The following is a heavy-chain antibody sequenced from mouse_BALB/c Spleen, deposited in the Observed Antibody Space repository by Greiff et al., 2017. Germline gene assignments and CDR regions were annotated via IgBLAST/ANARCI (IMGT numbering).Heavy chain of an antibody. CDR3: ARCGNSYAMDY. CDR2: INPSSGYT. V-gene: IGHV1-4*02. D-gene: IGHD2-1*01. CDR1: GYTFTSYT. J-gene: IGHJ4*01. Sequence: VQLQQSAAELARPGASVKMSCKASGYTFTSYTMHWVKQRPGQGLEWIGYINPSSGYTEYNQKFKDKTTLTADKSSSTAYMQLSSLTSEDSAVYYCARCGNSYAMDYWGQGTSVTVSS.